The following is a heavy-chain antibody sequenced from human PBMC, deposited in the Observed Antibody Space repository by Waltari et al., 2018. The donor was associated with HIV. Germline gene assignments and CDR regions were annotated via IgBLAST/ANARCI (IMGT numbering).Heavy chain of an antibody. D-gene: IGHD1-26*01. J-gene: IGHJ4*02. CDR2: ISWNSGSI. CDR1: GFTFDDYA. Sequence: AASGFTFDDYAMHRVRQAPGKGLEWVSGISWNSGSIGYADSVKGRFTISRDNAKNSLYLQMNSLRAEDTALYYCAKGISGVGALYYFDYWGQGTLVTVSS. V-gene: IGHV3-9*01. CDR3: AKGISGVGALYYFDY.